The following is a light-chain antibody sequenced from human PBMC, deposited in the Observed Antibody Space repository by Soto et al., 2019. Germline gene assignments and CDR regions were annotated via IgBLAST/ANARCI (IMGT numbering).Light chain of an antibody. Sequence: DIQMTQSPSSLSASVGDRVTITCRTSQSISNYLNWYQQKPGKAPKVLIYGASSLQSGVPSRFSVSGSGTDFTLTISSLQPEDFATYYCQQSYSTPRTFGQGTIVEIK. CDR2: GAS. J-gene: IGKJ1*01. CDR1: QSISNY. CDR3: QQSYSTPRT. V-gene: IGKV1-39*01.